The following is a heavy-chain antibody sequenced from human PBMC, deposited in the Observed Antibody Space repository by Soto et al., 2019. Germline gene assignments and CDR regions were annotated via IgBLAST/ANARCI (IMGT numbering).Heavy chain of an antibody. CDR3: TRDHLAAAVAEIFNPQEFDP. V-gene: IGHV3-23*01. J-gene: IGHJ5*02. CDR1: GFTFSSYA. D-gene: IGHD6-19*01. CDR2: ISGSGGST. Sequence: GGSLRLSCAASGFTFSSYAMSWVRQAPGKGLEWVSAISGSGGSTYYADSVKGRFTISRDNSKNTLYLQMNSLRAEDTAVYYCTRDHLAAAVAEIFNPQEFDPWGQGTLVTVSS.